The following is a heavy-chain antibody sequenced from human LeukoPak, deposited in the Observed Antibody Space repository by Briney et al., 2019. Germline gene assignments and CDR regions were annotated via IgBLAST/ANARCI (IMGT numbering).Heavy chain of an antibody. CDR1: GYTFTTNA. CDR3: ARSFTFRNRFGELLTTMDV. Sequence: ASVKVSCKASGYTFTTNAVNWVRQAPGQGLEWMGWINTNTGNPTYAQGFTGRFVFSLDTSVSTAYLQISSLKAEDTAVYYCARSFTFRNRFGELLTTMDVWGKGTTVTVSS. J-gene: IGHJ6*04. V-gene: IGHV7-4-1*02. D-gene: IGHD3-10*01. CDR2: INTNTGNP.